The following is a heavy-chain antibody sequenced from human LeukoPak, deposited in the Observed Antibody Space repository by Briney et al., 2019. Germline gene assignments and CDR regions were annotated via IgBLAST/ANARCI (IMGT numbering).Heavy chain of an antibody. V-gene: IGHV3-21*01. CDR3: ARDEQWLVRGDYYYYGMDF. CDR2: ISSSSSYI. D-gene: IGHD6-19*01. Sequence: GGSLRLSCAASGFTFSSYSMNWVRQAPGKGLEWVSSISSSSSYIYYADSVKGRFTISRDNAKNSLYLQMNSLRAEDTAVYYCARDEQWLVRGDYYYYGMDFWGQGTTVTVSS. CDR1: GFTFSSYS. J-gene: IGHJ6*02.